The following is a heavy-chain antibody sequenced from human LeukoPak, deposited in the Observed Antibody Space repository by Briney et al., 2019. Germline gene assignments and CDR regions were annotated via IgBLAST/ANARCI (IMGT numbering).Heavy chain of an antibody. CDR1: GYSISSGYY. Sequence: SETLSLTCAVSGYSISSGYYWGWIRQPPGKGLEWIGSIYYSGSTYYNPSLKSRVTISVDTSKNQFSLKLSSVTAADTAAYYCARTYDFWSGDWSGGDYWGQGTLVTVSS. CDR3: ARTYDFWSGDWSGGDY. J-gene: IGHJ4*02. V-gene: IGHV4-38-2*01. D-gene: IGHD3-3*01. CDR2: IYYSGST.